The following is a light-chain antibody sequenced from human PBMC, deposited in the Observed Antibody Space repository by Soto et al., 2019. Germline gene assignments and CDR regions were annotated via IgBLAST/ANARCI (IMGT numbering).Light chain of an antibody. V-gene: IGKV3-15*01. Sequence: EVVMTQSPATLSVSPGESVTLSCRASQTVHNNYLAWYQQKPGQAPRLLIYAVSARATGIPARLSGSGSGTEFTLTINGLQSEDFAVYYCQQYTNWPITLGQGTRLEIK. CDR2: AVS. J-gene: IGKJ5*01. CDR3: QQYTNWPIT. CDR1: QTVHNN.